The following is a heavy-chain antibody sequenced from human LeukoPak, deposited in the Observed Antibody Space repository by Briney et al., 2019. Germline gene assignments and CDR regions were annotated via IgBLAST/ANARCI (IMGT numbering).Heavy chain of an antibody. V-gene: IGHV4-34*01. CDR1: GGSFSGYY. J-gene: IGHJ4*02. CDR3: ARARAHLKYYYDSSGYYYFDY. CDR2: INHSGST. Sequence: SETLSLTCAVYGGSFSGYYWSWIRQPPGKGLEWIGGINHSGSTNYTPSLKSRVTISVDTSKNQFSLKLSSVTAADTAVYYCARARAHLKYYYDSSGYYYFDYWGQGTLVTVSS. D-gene: IGHD3-22*01.